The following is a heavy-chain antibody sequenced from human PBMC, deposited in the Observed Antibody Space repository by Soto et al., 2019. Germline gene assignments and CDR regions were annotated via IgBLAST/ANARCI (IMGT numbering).Heavy chain of an antibody. CDR1: GGSITSGDYF. J-gene: IGHJ4*02. CDR2: FYYTATT. D-gene: IGHD1-26*01. Sequence: QVQLQESGPGLVKPSETLSLTCTVSGGSITSGDYFWSWIRQHPGKGLEWIGYFYYTATTSYSPSLKSRVTILVDTSKNQFSLKLSSVTAADTAVYYCAREVRRGSFDSWGQGTLVTVSS. V-gene: IGHV4-31*03. CDR3: AREVRRGSFDS.